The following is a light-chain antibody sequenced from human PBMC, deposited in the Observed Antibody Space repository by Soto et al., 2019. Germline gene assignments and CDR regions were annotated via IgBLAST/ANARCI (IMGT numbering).Light chain of an antibody. Sequence: QSALTQPASVSGSPGQSITIFCTGTSSDVGSYNLVSWYQQHPGKAPKLMIYEGSKRPSGVSNRFSGSKSGNTASLTISGLQAEDEADYYCCSYAGSTYVFGTGTKLTVL. V-gene: IGLV2-23*01. CDR2: EGS. J-gene: IGLJ1*01. CDR3: CSYAGSTYV. CDR1: SSDVGSYNL.